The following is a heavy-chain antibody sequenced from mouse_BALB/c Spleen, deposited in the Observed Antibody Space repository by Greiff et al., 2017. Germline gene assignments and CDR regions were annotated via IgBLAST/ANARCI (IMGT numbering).Heavy chain of an antibody. V-gene: IGHV5-17*02. J-gene: IGHJ3*01. Sequence: EVQLQESGGGLVQPGGSRKLSCAASGFTFSSFGMHWVRQAPEKGLEWVAYISSGSSTIYYADTVKGRFTISRDNPKNTLFLQMTSLRSEDTAMYYCARSGRASWFAYWGQGTLVTVSA. CDR1: GFTFSSFG. D-gene: IGHD3-1*01. CDR3: ARSGRASWFAY. CDR2: ISSGSSTI.